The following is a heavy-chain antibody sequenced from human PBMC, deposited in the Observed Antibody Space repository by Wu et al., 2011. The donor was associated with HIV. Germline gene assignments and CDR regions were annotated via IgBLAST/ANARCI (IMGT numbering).Heavy chain of an antibody. CDR1: GGTFNSYG. J-gene: IGHJ4*02. Sequence: QVQLVQSGAAVKKPGSSVKVSCKASGGTFNSYGITWVRQAPGQGLEWMGGIIPIFGTANYAQKFQGRVTITADKSTSTAHMELSSLRSEDTAMYYCARDFGGDEDSWGQGTLVTVSS. CDR2: IIPIFGTA. V-gene: IGHV1-69*14. D-gene: IGHD2-21*01. CDR3: ARDFGGDEDS.